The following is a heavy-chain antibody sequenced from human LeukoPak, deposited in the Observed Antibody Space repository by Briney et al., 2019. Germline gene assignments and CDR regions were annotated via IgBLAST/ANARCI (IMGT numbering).Heavy chain of an antibody. Sequence: ASETLSLTCSVSGGSVSSSSYYWGWVRQPPGKGLEWIGSFHYSGSTYYNPSLKSRVTISGDTSKNQFSLKLRSVTAADTAVYYCASLVVVVVTASEIDYWGQGTLVTVS. CDR2: FHYSGST. V-gene: IGHV4-39*01. D-gene: IGHD2-21*02. J-gene: IGHJ4*02. CDR1: GGSVSSSSYY. CDR3: ASLVVVVVTASEIDY.